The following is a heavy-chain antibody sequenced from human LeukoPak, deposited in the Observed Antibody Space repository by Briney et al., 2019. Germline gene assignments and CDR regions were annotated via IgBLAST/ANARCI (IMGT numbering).Heavy chain of an antibody. J-gene: IGHJ4*02. CDR1: GGSISSGSYY. CDR2: IYYSGST. Sequence: KASQTLPLTCTVSGGSISSGSYYWSWIRQPPGKGLEWIGYIYYSGSTNYNPSLKSRVTISVDTSKNQFSLKLSSVTAADTAVYYCARMGGKQWLVRGYYFDYWGQGTLVTVSS. CDR3: ARMGGKQWLVRGYYFDY. D-gene: IGHD6-19*01. V-gene: IGHV4-61*01.